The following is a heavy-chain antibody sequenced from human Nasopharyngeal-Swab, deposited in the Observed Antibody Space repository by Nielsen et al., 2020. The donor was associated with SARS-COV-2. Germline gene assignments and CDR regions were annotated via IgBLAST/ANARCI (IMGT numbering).Heavy chain of an antibody. J-gene: IGHJ5*02. CDR3: AKEGATGWFDP. V-gene: IGHV4-59*11. Sequence: SETLSLTCTVSGVSITSQYWSWIRQPPGKGLEWIGYISHNSGTSYNPSLKSRVTMFMDTSKNQFSLRLRSVTAADTDVYYCAKEGATGWFDPCGQGTLVTVSS. CDR1: GVSITSQY. CDR2: ISHNSGT.